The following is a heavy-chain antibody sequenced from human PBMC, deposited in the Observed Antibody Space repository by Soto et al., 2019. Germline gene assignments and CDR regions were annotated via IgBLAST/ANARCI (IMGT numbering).Heavy chain of an antibody. V-gene: IGHV3-33*01. J-gene: IGHJ6*02. Sequence: PGGSLRLSCAASGFTFSSYGMHWVRQAPGKGLEWVAVIWYDGSNKYYADSVKGRFTISRDNSKNTLYLQMNSLRAEDTAVYYCARDTDFWSGYYYYYGMDVWGQGTTVTVSS. CDR2: IWYDGSNK. D-gene: IGHD3-3*01. CDR3: ARDTDFWSGYYYYYGMDV. CDR1: GFTFSSYG.